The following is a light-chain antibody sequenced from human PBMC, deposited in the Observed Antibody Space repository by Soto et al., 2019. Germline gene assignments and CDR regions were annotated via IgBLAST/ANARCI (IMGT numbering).Light chain of an antibody. CDR3: QSYDSSLSGFYV. CDR2: ANS. Sequence: QSVLTQPPSVSGAPGQRVTISCTGSSSNIGAGYDVHWYQQLPGRAPKLLIYANSNRPSGVSDRFSGSRSPTSASLAITGLQAEDEADYSCQSYDSSLSGFYVFGTGTKLTVL. V-gene: IGLV1-40*01. J-gene: IGLJ1*01. CDR1: SSNIGAGYD.